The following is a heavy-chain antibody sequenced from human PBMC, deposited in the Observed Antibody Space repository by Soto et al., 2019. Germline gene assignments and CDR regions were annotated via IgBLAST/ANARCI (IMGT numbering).Heavy chain of an antibody. Sequence: GASVKVSCKASGGTFSSYAISWVRQAPGQGLEWMGGIIPIFGTANYAQKFQGRVTITADESTSTAYMELSSLRSEDTAVYYCARDPPYCSSTSCYDYYYYGMDVWGQGTTVTVSS. J-gene: IGHJ6*02. CDR3: ARDPPYCSSTSCYDYYYYGMDV. CDR1: GGTFSSYA. V-gene: IGHV1-69*13. CDR2: IIPIFGTA. D-gene: IGHD2-2*01.